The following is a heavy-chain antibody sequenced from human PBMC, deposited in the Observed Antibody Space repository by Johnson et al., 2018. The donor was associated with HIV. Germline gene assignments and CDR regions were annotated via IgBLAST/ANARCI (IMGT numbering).Heavy chain of an antibody. CDR3: ARRAHDAFDI. Sequence: EQLVESGGGLVQPGGSLRLSCAASGFTFSSYAMHWVRQAPGKGLEYVSAISSDGGSSYSANSVKGRFTISRDNSKNTLFLQMGSLRVEDMAVYYCARRAHDAFDIWGQGTMVTVSS. J-gene: IGHJ3*02. CDR2: ISSDGGSS. CDR1: GFTFSSYA. V-gene: IGHV3-64*01.